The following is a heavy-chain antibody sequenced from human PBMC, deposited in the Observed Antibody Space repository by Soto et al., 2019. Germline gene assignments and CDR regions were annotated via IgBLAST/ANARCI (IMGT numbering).Heavy chain of an antibody. CDR3: AKDLRPDGRYDLDY. J-gene: IGHJ4*02. CDR2: MVGDGSSS. D-gene: IGHD1-26*01. Sequence: EVQLLESGGGLAQPGGSLRLSCAASGFIFRTYAMNWVRQAPGKGLEWVSVMVGDGSSSDYADSVRGRFTICRDNSKNRMYLQMNNLRAEDTAVYYCAKDLRPDGRYDLDYWGQGTLVTVSS. CDR1: GFIFRTYA. V-gene: IGHV3-23*01.